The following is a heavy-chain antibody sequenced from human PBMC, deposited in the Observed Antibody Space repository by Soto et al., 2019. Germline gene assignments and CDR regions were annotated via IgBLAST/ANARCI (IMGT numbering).Heavy chain of an antibody. CDR1: GFTFSSYG. V-gene: IGHV3-30*18. J-gene: IGHJ4*02. CDR2: ISYDGSNK. CDR3: AKEPTSDSN. Sequence: GGSLRLSCAASGFTFSSYGMHWVRQAPGKGLEWVAVISYDGSNKYYADSVKGRFTISRDNSKNTLYLQMNSLRAEDTAVYYCAKEPTSDSNWGQGTLVTVSS.